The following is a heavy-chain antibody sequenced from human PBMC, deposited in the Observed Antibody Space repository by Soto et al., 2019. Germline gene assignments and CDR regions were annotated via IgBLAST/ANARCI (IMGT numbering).Heavy chain of an antibody. D-gene: IGHD3-9*01. Sequence: VQLLESGGGLVQPGGSLRLSCAASGFTFSSYAMSWVRQAPGKGLEWVSTIGGSAGSAGSTYYADSVKGRFTISRDNSKNTLYLQMNSLRAADTAIYYCAKDRVLLSGGQGTLVTVSS. CDR3: AKDRVLLS. V-gene: IGHV3-23*01. CDR1: GFTFSSYA. J-gene: IGHJ4*02. CDR2: IGGSAGSAGST.